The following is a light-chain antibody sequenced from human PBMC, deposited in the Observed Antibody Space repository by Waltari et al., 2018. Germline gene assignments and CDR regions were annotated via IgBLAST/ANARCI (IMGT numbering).Light chain of an antibody. J-gene: IGLJ3*02. Sequence: QSVLTQPPSASGTPGQRVSISCSGSSSSIGSNFVYWYQQLPGTAPKLLIYRNDQRPSGVTDRFSGSTSGTSASLAISGLRSEDEADYSCAAWDHSLSTWVFGGGTRLTVL. CDR2: RND. CDR3: AAWDHSLSTWV. V-gene: IGLV1-47*01. CDR1: SSSIGSNF.